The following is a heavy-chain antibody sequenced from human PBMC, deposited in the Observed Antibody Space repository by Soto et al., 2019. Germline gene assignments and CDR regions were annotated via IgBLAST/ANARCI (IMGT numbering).Heavy chain of an antibody. D-gene: IGHD6-13*01. CDR1: GFTFDDYT. J-gene: IGHJ4*02. V-gene: IGHV3-43*01. Sequence: GGSLRLSCAASGFTFDDYTMHWVRQAPGKGLEWVSLISWDGGSTYYADSVKGRFTISRDNSKNSLYLQMNSLRTEDTALYYCANEAAAGIDYWGQGTLVTVSS. CDR3: ANEAAAGIDY. CDR2: ISWDGGST.